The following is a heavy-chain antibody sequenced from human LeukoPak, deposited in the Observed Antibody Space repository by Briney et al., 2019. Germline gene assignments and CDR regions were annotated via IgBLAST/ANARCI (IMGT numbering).Heavy chain of an antibody. J-gene: IGHJ4*02. D-gene: IGHD6-13*01. V-gene: IGHV4-59*01. Sequence: SETLSLTCSVSGGSINNYYWTWMRQPPGKGLEWIGYIYSSGTTKYNPSLKSRVTIAIDTSRNKISLKLSSVTAADTAVYYCARGVYIAAAQYGYWGQGTLVTVSS. CDR2: IYSSGTT. CDR3: ARGVYIAAAQYGY. CDR1: GGSINNYY.